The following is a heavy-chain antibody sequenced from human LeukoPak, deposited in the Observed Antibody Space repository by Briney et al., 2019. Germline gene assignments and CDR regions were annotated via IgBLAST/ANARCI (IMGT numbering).Heavy chain of an antibody. CDR2: IFYSGST. V-gene: IGHV4-59*01. D-gene: IGHD1-26*01. Sequence: SETLSLTCTVSGGSISSYYGSWIRQPPGKGLEWIGYIFYSGSTNYNPSLKSRVTISLDTSKNQFSLKLSSVTAADTAVYYCARGSSYGGHLGYWGQGTLVTVSS. J-gene: IGHJ4*02. CDR1: GGSISSYY. CDR3: ARGSSYGGHLGY.